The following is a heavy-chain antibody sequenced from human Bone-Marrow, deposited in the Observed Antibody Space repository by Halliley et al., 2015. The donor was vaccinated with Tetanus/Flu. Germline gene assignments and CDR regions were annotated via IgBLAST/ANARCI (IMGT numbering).Heavy chain of an antibody. J-gene: IGHJ4*02. V-gene: IGHV4-34*01. Sequence: TLSLTCVVYGGSFSGYYWSWIRQSPGKGLEWIGEINQSGGTNYNPSLKGRVIISLDTSKDQFSLKLSSATAADTAVYYCARGQYYYGSGSYYNNWGQGTLVTVSS. D-gene: IGHD3-10*01. CDR3: ARGQYYYGSGSYYNN. CDR1: GGSFSGYY. CDR2: INQSGGT.